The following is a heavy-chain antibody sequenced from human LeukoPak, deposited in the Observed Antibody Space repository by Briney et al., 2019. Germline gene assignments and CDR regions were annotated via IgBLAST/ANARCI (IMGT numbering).Heavy chain of an antibody. CDR1: GGSISSYY. J-gene: IGHJ6*02. CDR3: ARGKDYYGMDV. Sequence: SETLSLTCTVSGGSISSYYWSWIRQPPGKGLEWIGYIYYSGSTNYNPSLKSRVTISVDTSKNQFSLKLSSVTAADTAVYYCARGKDYYGMDVWGQGTTVTVSS. V-gene: IGHV4-59*01. CDR2: IYYSGST.